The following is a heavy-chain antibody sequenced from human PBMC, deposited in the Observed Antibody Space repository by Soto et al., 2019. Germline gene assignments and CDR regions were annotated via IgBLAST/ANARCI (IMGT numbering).Heavy chain of an antibody. D-gene: IGHD1-26*01. Sequence: PSETLSLTCTVSGGSISSYYWSWIRQPPGKGLEWIGYIYYSGSTNYNPSLKSRVTISVDASKNQFSLKLSSVTAADTAVYYCARGGSYFGYWGQGTLVTVSS. J-gene: IGHJ4*02. CDR1: GGSISSYY. V-gene: IGHV4-59*01. CDR3: ARGGSYFGY. CDR2: IYYSGST.